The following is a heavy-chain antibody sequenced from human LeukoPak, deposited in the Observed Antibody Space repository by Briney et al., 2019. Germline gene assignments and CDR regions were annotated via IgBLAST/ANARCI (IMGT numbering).Heavy chain of an antibody. CDR1: GGSFSGYY. CDR3: ARRGPYYGSGSCGRYNWFDP. Sequence: SETLSLTCAVYGGSFSGYYWSWIRQPPGKGLEWIGEINHSGSTNYNPSLKSRVTISVDTSKNQFSLKLSSVTAADTAVYYCARRGPYYGSGSCGRYNWFDPWGQGTLVTVSS. V-gene: IGHV4-34*01. J-gene: IGHJ5*02. D-gene: IGHD3-10*01. CDR2: INHSGST.